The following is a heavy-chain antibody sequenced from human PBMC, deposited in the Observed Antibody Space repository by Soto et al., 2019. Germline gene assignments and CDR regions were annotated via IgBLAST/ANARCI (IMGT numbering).Heavy chain of an antibody. CDR3: ARGERQWPDGNDI. V-gene: IGHV1-69*13. Sequence: SVKVSCKASGGTFSSYAISWVRQAPGQGLEWMGGVIPIFGTANYAQKFQGRVTITADESTSTAYMELSSLRSEDTAVYYCARGERQWPDGNDIWGQGTMVTVSS. CDR1: GGTFSSYA. J-gene: IGHJ3*02. CDR2: VIPIFGTA. D-gene: IGHD6-19*01.